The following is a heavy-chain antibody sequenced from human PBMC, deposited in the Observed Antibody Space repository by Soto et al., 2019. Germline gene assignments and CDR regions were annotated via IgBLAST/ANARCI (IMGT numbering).Heavy chain of an antibody. J-gene: IGHJ4*02. D-gene: IGHD1-26*01. CDR2: ISAYNGNT. CDR1: GYTFTSYG. Sequence: ASVKVSCKASGYTFTSYGISWVRQAPGQGLECMGWISAYNGNTNYAQKPQGRVTMTTXTXXSXXXMXLXXLRSDDTALYYCATIAGGYYWGQGTLVAV. CDR3: ATIAGGYY. V-gene: IGHV1-18*01.